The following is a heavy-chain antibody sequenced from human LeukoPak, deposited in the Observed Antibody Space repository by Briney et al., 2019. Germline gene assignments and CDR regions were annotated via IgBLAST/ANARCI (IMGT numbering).Heavy chain of an antibody. D-gene: IGHD2-15*01. V-gene: IGHV3-23*01. CDR2: ISGSGVST. CDR3: AKEQGLRAAFDY. Sequence: PGGSLRLSCAASGFTFSSYAMSWVRQSPEKGLEWVSSISGSGVSTYYADSVKGRFTISRDNSKSTLFLQMNSLRAEDSAIYHCAKEQGLRAAFDYWGPGTLVTVSS. J-gene: IGHJ4*02. CDR1: GFTFSSYA.